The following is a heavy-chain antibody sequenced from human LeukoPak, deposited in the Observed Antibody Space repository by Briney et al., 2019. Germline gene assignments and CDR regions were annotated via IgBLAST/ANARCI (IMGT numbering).Heavy chain of an antibody. Sequence: SETLSLTCTVSGGSISSGGYYWSWIRQHPGTGLEWIGYIYYSGSTYYNPSLKSRVTIPVDTSKNQFSLKLSSVTAADTAVYYCARVDIVATSFDYWGQGTLVTVSS. CDR1: GGSISSGGYY. CDR3: ARVDIVATSFDY. J-gene: IGHJ4*02. D-gene: IGHD5-12*01. V-gene: IGHV4-31*03. CDR2: IYYSGST.